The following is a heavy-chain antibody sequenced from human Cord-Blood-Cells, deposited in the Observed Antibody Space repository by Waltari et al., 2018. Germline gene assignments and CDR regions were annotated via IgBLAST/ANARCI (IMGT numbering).Heavy chain of an antibody. CDR3: AKDTDSVVVVAAIPVGGMDV. J-gene: IGHJ6*02. Sequence: GGLVQPGGSLRLSCAASGFTFSSYAMSWVRQAPGKGLEWVSAISGSGGSTYYADSVKGRFTISRDNSKNTLYLQMNSLRAEDTAVYYCAKDTDSVVVVAAIPVGGMDVWGQGTTVTVSS. CDR1: GFTFSSYA. CDR2: ISGSGGST. V-gene: IGHV3-23*01. D-gene: IGHD2-15*01.